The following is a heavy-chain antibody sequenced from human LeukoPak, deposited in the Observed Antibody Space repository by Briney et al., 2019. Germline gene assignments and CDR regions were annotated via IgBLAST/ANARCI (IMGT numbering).Heavy chain of an antibody. CDR2: IQPDGSEQ. CDR3: ASQSYARFDP. J-gene: IGHJ5*02. D-gene: IGHD3-16*01. V-gene: IGHV3-7*01. Sequence: GGSLRLSCAASGFTFSSHWMSWVRQAPGKGLEWVGNIQPDGSEQYPVDSVKGRFTISRDNARNSMFLQMNSLRVEDTAVYYCASQSYARFDPWGQGTLVTVSS. CDR1: GFTFSSHW.